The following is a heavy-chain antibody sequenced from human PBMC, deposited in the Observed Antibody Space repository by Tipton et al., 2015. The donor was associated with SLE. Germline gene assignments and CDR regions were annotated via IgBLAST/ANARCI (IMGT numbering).Heavy chain of an antibody. D-gene: IGHD7-27*01. J-gene: IGHJ6*03. CDR3: VRVGTPDYYMDV. CDR2: IGWDSAYI. V-gene: IGHV3-9*01. Sequence: RSLRLSCAASGFGFDDYAMHWVRQAPGKGLEWVAGIGWDSAYIAYEDSVEGRFTVSRDNAKKSLYLQMDSLRPDDTAFYYCVRVGTPDYYMDVWGKGTRVTVSS. CDR1: GFGFDDYA.